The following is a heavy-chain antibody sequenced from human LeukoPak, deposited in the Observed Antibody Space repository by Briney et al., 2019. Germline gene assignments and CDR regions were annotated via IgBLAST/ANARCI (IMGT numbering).Heavy chain of an antibody. J-gene: IGHJ6*02. CDR3: ARDLPQYCSGGSCYDLYYYGMDV. D-gene: IGHD2-15*01. V-gene: IGHV1-2*02. Sequence: ASVKVSCKASGYTFTGYHMHWVRQAPGQGLEWVGWINPNSGGTNYAQKFQGRVTMTRDTSISTAYMELSRLRSDDTAVYYCARDLPQYCSGGSCYDLYYYGMDVWGQGTTVTVSS. CDR1: GYTFTGYH. CDR2: INPNSGGT.